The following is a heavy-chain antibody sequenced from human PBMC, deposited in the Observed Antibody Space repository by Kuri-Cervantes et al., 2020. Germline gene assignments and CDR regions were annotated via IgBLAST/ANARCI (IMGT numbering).Heavy chain of an antibody. Sequence: GGSLRLSCAASGFTFSSYGMHWVRQAPGKGLEWVSSISSSSSYIYYADSVKGRFTISRDNAKNSLYLQMNSLRAEDTAVYYCARDIAVAGYYFDYWGQGTLVTVSS. D-gene: IGHD6-19*01. J-gene: IGHJ4*02. CDR2: ISSSSSYI. CDR1: GFTFSSYG. V-gene: IGHV3-21*01. CDR3: ARDIAVAGYYFDY.